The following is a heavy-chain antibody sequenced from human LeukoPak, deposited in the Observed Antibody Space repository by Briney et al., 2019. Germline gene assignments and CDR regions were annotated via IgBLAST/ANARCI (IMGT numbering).Heavy chain of an antibody. Sequence: SETLSLTCTVSGGSISSSSYYWGWIRQPPGTGLEWIGSIYYSGNTYYNPSLKSRVTISVDTSKNQFSLKLSSVTAADTAVYYCARDRGYDFWSGYCHFDYWGQGTLVTVSS. CDR1: GGSISSSSYY. CDR3: ARDRGYDFWSGYCHFDY. J-gene: IGHJ4*02. CDR2: IYYSGNT. D-gene: IGHD3-3*01. V-gene: IGHV4-39*07.